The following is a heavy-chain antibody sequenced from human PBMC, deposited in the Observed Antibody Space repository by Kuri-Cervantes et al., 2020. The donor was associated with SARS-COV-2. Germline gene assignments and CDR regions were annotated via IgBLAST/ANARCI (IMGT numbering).Heavy chain of an antibody. CDR3: ARGRQQLPWNFDY. J-gene: IGHJ4*02. V-gene: IGHV3-11*06. CDR1: GFTFSDYY. Sequence: GGSLRLSCAASGFTFSDYYMTWIRQAPGKGLEWVSYISNSGSYTNNADSVKGRFTISRDNAKDSLYLQMSSLRGDDTAVYYCARGRQQLPWNFDYWGQGILVTVSS. CDR2: ISNSGSYT. D-gene: IGHD6-13*01.